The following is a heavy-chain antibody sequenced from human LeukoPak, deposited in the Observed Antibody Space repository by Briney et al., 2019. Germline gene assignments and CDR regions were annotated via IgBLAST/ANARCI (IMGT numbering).Heavy chain of an antibody. CDR1: GASISSYY. CDR3: ARRNYDFWSDYGLDV. V-gene: IGHV4-59*01. J-gene: IGHJ6*02. D-gene: IGHD3-3*01. Sequence: PETLSLTCTVSGASISSYYWNWIRQSPGKGLEWIGFIYYVGSTHYSPSLNSRVTMSVDTSKNQISLRLSSVSAADTAIYYCARRNYDFWSDYGLDVWGQGTPVTVSS. CDR2: IYYVGST.